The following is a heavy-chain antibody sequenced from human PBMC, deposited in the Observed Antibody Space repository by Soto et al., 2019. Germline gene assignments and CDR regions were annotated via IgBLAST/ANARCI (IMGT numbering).Heavy chain of an antibody. Sequence: GESLKISCKGSGYSFTSYWISWVRQMPGKGLEWMGRIDPSDSYTNYSPSFQGHVTISADKSISTAYLQWSSLKASDTAMYYCASEGAHSSSWRAVAGTEYYYYGMDVWGQGTTVTVSS. J-gene: IGHJ6*02. D-gene: IGHD6-19*01. V-gene: IGHV5-10-1*01. CDR3: ASEGAHSSSWRAVAGTEYYYYGMDV. CDR2: IDPSDSYT. CDR1: GYSFTSYW.